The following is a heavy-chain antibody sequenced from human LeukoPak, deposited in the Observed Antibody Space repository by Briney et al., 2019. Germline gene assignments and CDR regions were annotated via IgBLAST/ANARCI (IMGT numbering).Heavy chain of an antibody. D-gene: IGHD1-1*01. V-gene: IGHV3-48*02. CDR1: GFTLSSYS. Sequence: GGSLRLSCAASGFTLSSYSMNWVRQAPGKGLEWVSHISPGSSTIYYADSVKGRFTISRDNAKNSLYLQMNSLRDEDTAVYYCAIFPRNNWNNWGQGTLVIVSS. J-gene: IGHJ4*02. CDR3: AIFPRNNWNN. CDR2: ISPGSSTI.